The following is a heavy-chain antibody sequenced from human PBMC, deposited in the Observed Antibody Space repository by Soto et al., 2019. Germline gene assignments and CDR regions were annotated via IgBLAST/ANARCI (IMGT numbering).Heavy chain of an antibody. CDR1: GFTFSSYG. CDR3: ARDQVSIVVVPAASRYYYYYMDV. J-gene: IGHJ6*03. D-gene: IGHD2-2*01. Sequence: GSLRLSCAASGFTFSSYGMHWVRQAPGKGLEWVAVIWYDGSNKYYADSVKGRFTISRDNSKNTLYLQMNSMRAEDTAVYYCARDQVSIVVVPAASRYYYYYMDVWGKGTTVTVSS. V-gene: IGHV3-33*01. CDR2: IWYDGSNK.